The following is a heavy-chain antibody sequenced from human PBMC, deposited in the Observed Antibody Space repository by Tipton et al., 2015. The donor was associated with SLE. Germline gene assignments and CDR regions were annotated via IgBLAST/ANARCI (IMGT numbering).Heavy chain of an antibody. D-gene: IGHD1-26*01. CDR3: ASPLVGTIRRDAFDI. J-gene: IGHJ3*02. V-gene: IGHV1-2*02. CDR1: GYTFTSSY. CDR2: INPNSGGT. Sequence: QLVQSGAEVKKPGASVKVSCKASGYTFTSSYIHWVRQAPGQGLEWMGWINPNSGGTHCAQKFQGRVTMTRDTSISTAYMELSGLKSDDTAVYYCASPLVGTIRRDAFDIWGQGTLVTVSS.